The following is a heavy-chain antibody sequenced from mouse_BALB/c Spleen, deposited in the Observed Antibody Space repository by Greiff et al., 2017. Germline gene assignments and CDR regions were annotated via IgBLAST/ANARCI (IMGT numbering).Heavy chain of an antibody. CDR3: ARQLGRVFDY. J-gene: IGHJ2*01. V-gene: IGHV5-12-1*01. CDR2: ISSGGGST. CDR1: GFAFSSYD. D-gene: IGHD4-1*01. Sequence: EVHLVESGGGLVKPGGSLKLSCAASGFAFSSYDMSWVRQTPEKRLEWVAYISSGGGSTYYPDTVKGRFTISRDNAKNTLYLQMSSLKSEDTAMYYCARQLGRVFDYWGQGTTLTVSS.